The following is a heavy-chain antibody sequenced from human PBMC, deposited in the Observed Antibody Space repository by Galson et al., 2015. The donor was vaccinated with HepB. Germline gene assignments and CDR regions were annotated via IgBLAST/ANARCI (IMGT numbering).Heavy chain of an antibody. V-gene: IGHV1-18*01. J-gene: IGHJ3*02. Sequence: SVKVSCKASGYTFTSYGISWVRQAPGQGLEWMGWITAYNGNTNYAKKLQGRVTMTTDKSTSTAYMGLRSLRSDDTAVYYCARGRQWLVPDPSAFDIWGQGTMVTVSS. CDR3: ARGRQWLVPDPSAFDI. CDR2: ITAYNGNT. CDR1: GYTFTSYG. D-gene: IGHD6-19*01.